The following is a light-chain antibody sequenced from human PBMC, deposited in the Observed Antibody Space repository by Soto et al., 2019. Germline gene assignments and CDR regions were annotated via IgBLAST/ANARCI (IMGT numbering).Light chain of an antibody. CDR3: QQRSDWLS. Sequence: EIVLTQSPATLSFSPGERATLSCRASQSVDNYLGWYQQKPGQAPRLLIYDASKRATGIPSRFSGGGSGTDFTLAISSLEPEDFAVYYCQQRSDWLSFGGGTKVEIK. V-gene: IGKV3-11*01. CDR1: QSVDNY. J-gene: IGKJ4*01. CDR2: DAS.